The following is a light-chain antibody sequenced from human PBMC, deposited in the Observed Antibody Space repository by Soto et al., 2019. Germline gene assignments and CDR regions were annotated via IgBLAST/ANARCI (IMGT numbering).Light chain of an antibody. CDR1: QDIGIY. V-gene: IGKV1-6*01. Sequence: GDRVTITCRASQDIGIYLAWYQQKPGKAPNLLIYVASNLQSGVPSRFSGSGSGTDFTLTISSLQPEDFATYYCLQNYNYPLTFGGGTKVDIK. CDR2: VAS. CDR3: LQNYNYPLT. J-gene: IGKJ4*01.